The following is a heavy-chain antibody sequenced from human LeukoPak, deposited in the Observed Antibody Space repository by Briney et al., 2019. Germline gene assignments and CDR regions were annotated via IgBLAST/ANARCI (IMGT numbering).Heavy chain of an antibody. J-gene: IGHJ5*02. D-gene: IGHD5/OR15-5a*01. Sequence: GGSLRLSCAASGFTFSSYSMNWVRQAPGKGLEWVSSISGSSSYIYYADSVKGRFTISRDNAKNSLYLQMNSLRAEDTAVYYCARSVDDNWFDPWGQGTLVTVSS. CDR1: GFTFSSYS. CDR2: ISGSSSYI. CDR3: ARSVDDNWFDP. V-gene: IGHV3-21*01.